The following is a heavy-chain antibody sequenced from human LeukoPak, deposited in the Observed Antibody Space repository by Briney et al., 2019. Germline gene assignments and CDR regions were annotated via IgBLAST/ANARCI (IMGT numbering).Heavy chain of an antibody. D-gene: IGHD4-17*01. CDR1: GYTFTGYY. J-gene: IGHJ5*02. V-gene: IGHV1-2*02. CDR3: ARVKYGDYGNNWFDP. CDR2: INPNSGGT. Sequence: ASVKVSCKASGYTFTGYYMHWVRQAPGQGLEWMGWINPNSGGTNYAQKFQGRVTMTRDTSISTAYMELSRLRSDDTAVYYCARVKYGDYGNNWFDPWGQGTLVTVSS.